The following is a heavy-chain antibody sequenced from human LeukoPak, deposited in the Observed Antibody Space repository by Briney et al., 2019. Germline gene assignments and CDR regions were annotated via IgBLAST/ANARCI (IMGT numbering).Heavy chain of an antibody. CDR1: GYTFTSYD. CDR2: MNPNSGKP. Sequence: GASVKVSCKASGYTFTSYDINWVRQATGQGLEWMGWMNPNSGKPGYPQKFQAKATIPRNPSISTAYMELSSLRSEETAVYYCAIDLVRPEPVTWGWGQGTLVTVSS. V-gene: IGHV1-8*03. D-gene: IGHD1-14*01. CDR3: AIDLVRPEPVTWG. J-gene: IGHJ4*02.